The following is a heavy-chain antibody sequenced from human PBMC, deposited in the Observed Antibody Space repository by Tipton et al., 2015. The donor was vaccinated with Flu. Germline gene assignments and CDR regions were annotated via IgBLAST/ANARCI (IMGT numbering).Heavy chain of an antibody. CDR1: GDSIGYAYY. CDR2: IHRSGNT. CDR3: ARGSDYSNTFFDY. Sequence: LSCPVSGDSIGYAYYWGWVRQPPGKGLEWIGNIHRSGNTYHNSSLKSRVTISVDTSKNQFSLRLRSVTAADTAIYYCARGSDYSNTFFDYWGRGTLVTVSS. V-gene: IGHV4-38-2*02. D-gene: IGHD4-17*01. J-gene: IGHJ4*02.